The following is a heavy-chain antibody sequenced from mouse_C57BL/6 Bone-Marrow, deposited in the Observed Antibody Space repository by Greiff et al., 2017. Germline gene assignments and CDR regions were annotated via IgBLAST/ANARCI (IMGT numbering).Heavy chain of an antibody. V-gene: IGHV5-9-1*02. CDR2: ISSGGDYI. Sequence: EVKLMESGEGLVKPGGSLKLSCAASGFTFSSYSMSWVRQTPEKRLEWVAYISSGGDYISYADTVTGRFTNSKDTARTTLYLQIGSLKSESPAMYYCTISLRFPGRFAYWGQGTLVTVSA. CDR3: TISLRFPGRFAY. CDR1: GFTFSSYS. D-gene: IGHD1-1*01. J-gene: IGHJ3*01.